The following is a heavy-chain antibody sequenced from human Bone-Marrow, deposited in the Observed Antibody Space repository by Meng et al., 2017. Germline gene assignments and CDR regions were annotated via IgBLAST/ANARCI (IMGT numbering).Heavy chain of an antibody. CDR3: ARGDRAAGTVGDGFDV. Sequence: SETLSLTCAISGDSVSSNSAGWNWIRQSPSRGLEWLGRTYYRSKWYNDYAESVKSQITINADTSKNQFSLQLNSVTPEDTAVYYCARGDRAAGTVGDGFDVWGQGTMVTVSS. J-gene: IGHJ3*01. CDR2: TYYRSKWYN. CDR1: GDSVSSNSAG. V-gene: IGHV6-1*01. D-gene: IGHD6-13*01.